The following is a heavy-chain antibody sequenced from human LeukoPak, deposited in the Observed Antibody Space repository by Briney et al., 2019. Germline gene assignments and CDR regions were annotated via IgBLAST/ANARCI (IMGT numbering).Heavy chain of an antibody. V-gene: IGHV3-21*01. Sequence: GGSLRLSCAASTFTFSSCTMNWVRQAPGKGLEWVSSISSSSSYINYADSVKGRFTISRDNAKNSLYLQMNSLRAEDTAVYYCAREYNSPNRFDYWGQGTLVTVSS. CDR1: TFTFSSCT. D-gene: IGHD1-20*01. CDR2: ISSSSSYI. J-gene: IGHJ4*02. CDR3: AREYNSPNRFDY.